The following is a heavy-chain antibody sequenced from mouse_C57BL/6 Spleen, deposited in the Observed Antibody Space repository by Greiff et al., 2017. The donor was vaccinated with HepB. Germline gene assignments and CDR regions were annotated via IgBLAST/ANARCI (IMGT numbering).Heavy chain of an antibody. D-gene: IGHD2-1*01. CDR3: ARALYGNWYFDV. V-gene: IGHV1-80*01. CDR2: IYPGDGDT. J-gene: IGHJ1*03. Sequence: QVQLKQSGAELVKPGASVKISCKASGYAFSSYWMNWVKQRPGKGLEWIGQIYPGDGDTNYNGKFKGKATLTADKSSSTAYMQLSSLTSEDSAVYFCARALYGNWYFDVWGTGTTVTVSS. CDR1: GYAFSSYW.